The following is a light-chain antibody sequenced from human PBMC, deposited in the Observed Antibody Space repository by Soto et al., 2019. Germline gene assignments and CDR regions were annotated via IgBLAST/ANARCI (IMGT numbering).Light chain of an antibody. CDR1: QDIDSY. CDR2: GAS. V-gene: IGKV1-39*01. J-gene: IGKJ2*01. Sequence: DIQMTQSPSSLSASVGDRVTITCRASQDIDSYLNWYQQKPGKAPNLLIYGASSLHSGVPSRFSGSGSGTDFTLTISSLQPEDFAPYYCQQSYSSPPYTFGQGTKLEI. CDR3: QQSYSSPPYT.